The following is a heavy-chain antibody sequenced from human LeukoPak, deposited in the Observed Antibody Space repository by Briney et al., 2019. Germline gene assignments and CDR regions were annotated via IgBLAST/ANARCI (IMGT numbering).Heavy chain of an antibody. CDR2: IGSDGSST. D-gene: IGHD3-10*01. CDR1: GFTFSSYW. CDR3: ARASGSGSHYPFDY. J-gene: IGHJ4*02. Sequence: GGSLRLSCAASGFTFSSYWMHWVRQAPGKGLVWVSHIGSDGSSTNYADSVKGRFTISRDNAKSTLYLQMNSLRAGDTAVYYCARASGSGSHYPFDYWGQGTLVTVSS. V-gene: IGHV3-74*01.